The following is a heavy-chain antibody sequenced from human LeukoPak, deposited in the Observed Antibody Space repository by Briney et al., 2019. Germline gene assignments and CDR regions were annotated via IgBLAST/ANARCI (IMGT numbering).Heavy chain of an antibody. CDR2: VSTSGGT. CDR1: GASISSFY. Sequence: SETLSLTCTVSGASISSFYWSWVRQPPGKALEWIAYVSTSGGTDYNPSLKSRVSVSMGPSNNQFSLILNSVTATDTAVYYCARHFTEAANHRAFDYWGQGALVSVSS. CDR3: ARHFTEAANHRAFDY. D-gene: IGHD6-13*01. J-gene: IGHJ4*02. V-gene: IGHV4-4*09.